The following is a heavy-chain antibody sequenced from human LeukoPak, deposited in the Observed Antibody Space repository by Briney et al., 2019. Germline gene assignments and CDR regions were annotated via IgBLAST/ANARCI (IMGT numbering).Heavy chain of an antibody. D-gene: IGHD3-10*01. Sequence: SETLSLTCTVSGGSISSFYWSWIRQPPGKGLEWIGYIYYKGNTNYSPSLTSRVTISLDTSKNQFSLKLSSLTAADTAVYCCARSYSSGSYYSPFDPWGQGTLVTVSS. CDR3: ARSYSSGSYYSPFDP. V-gene: IGHV4-59*01. CDR2: IYYKGNT. CDR1: GGSISSFY. J-gene: IGHJ5*02.